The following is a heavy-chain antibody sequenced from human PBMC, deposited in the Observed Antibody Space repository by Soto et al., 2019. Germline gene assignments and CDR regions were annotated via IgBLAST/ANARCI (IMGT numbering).Heavy chain of an antibody. Sequence: QVQLVQSGAEVKKPGASVKVSCKASGYTFTSYGINWVRQAPGQGLEWLGWISAYDGNTNYAQILQGRVSMTTDTATNTAYMEVGSLRSDDTAVYYCARGGYYDSSGARNYYYDGMNVWGQGTTVTVSS. CDR2: ISAYDGNT. D-gene: IGHD3-22*01. J-gene: IGHJ6*02. CDR1: GYTFTSYG. V-gene: IGHV1-18*01. CDR3: ARGGYYDSSGARNYYYDGMNV.